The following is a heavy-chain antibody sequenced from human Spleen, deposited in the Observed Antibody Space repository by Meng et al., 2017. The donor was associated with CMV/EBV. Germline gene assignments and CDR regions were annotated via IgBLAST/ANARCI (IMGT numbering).Heavy chain of an antibody. CDR3: AREFRGYSYGRNWFDP. Sequence: QLVQSGAEVKKPGVSVKVSCKASGYTFTSYAMHWVRQAPGQRLEWMGWSNAGNGNTKYSQEFQGRVTITRDTSTSTVYMELSSLRSEDTAVYYCAREFRGYSYGRNWFDPWGQGTLVTVSS. V-gene: IGHV1-3*03. D-gene: IGHD5-18*01. CDR2: SNAGNGNT. J-gene: IGHJ5*02. CDR1: GYTFTSYA.